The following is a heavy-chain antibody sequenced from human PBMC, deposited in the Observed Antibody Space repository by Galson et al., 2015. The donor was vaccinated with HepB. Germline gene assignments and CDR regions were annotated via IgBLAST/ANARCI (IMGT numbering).Heavy chain of an antibody. V-gene: IGHV1-69*10. CDR1: GGTFSSYA. CDR3: ARGGPYSNHGWFDP. Sequence: SVKVSCKASGGTFSSYAISWVRQAPGQGLEWMGGIIPILGIANYAQKFQGRVTITADKSTSTAYMELSSLRSEDTAVYYCARGGPYSNHGWFDPWGQGTLVTVSS. D-gene: IGHD4-11*01. J-gene: IGHJ5*02. CDR2: IIPILGIA.